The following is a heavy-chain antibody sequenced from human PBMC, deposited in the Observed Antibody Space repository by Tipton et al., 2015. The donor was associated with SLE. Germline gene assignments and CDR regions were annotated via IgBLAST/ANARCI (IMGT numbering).Heavy chain of an antibody. CDR3: TRHDYGDSDAFDF. CDR2: LHHSGNA. CDR1: GYSISSGYY. V-gene: IGHV4-38-2*01. Sequence: TLSLTCAVSGYSISSGYYWGWIRQSPGKGLEWIGSLHHSGNAYYNASLKSRVATSVDTSNNLFSLKLSSVTAADTAVYYCTRHDYGDSDAFDFWGQGTMVTVSS. J-gene: IGHJ3*01. D-gene: IGHD4-17*01.